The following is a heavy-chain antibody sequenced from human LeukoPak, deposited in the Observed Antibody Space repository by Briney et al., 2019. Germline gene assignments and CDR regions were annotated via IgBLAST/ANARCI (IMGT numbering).Heavy chain of an antibody. D-gene: IGHD6-19*01. Sequence: PGGSLRLSCAASGFTFSSYWMSWVRQAPGKGLEWVANIKQDGSEKYYVDSVKGRFTISRDNAKNSLYLQMNSLRAEDTAVYYCASLESSGWYEGAFDIWGQGTMVTVSS. V-gene: IGHV3-7*01. CDR2: IKQDGSEK. CDR3: ASLESSGWYEGAFDI. J-gene: IGHJ3*02. CDR1: GFTFSSYW.